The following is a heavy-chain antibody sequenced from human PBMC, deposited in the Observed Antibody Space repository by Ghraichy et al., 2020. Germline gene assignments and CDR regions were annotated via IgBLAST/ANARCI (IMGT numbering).Heavy chain of an antibody. CDR2: ISSSSSDI. J-gene: IGHJ4*02. CDR3: ASYIY. V-gene: IGHV3-21*06. CDR1: GFGFSSFS. Sequence: LSLTCAASGFGFSSFSMNWFRQAPERGLEWVSSISSSSSDIYYADSVKGRFTISRDNAKNSLFLQMNSLSAEDTAVYFCASYIYWGQGTLVTVSS.